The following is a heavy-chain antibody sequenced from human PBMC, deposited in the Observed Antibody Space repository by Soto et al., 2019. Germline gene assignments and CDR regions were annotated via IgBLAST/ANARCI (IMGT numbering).Heavy chain of an antibody. CDR1: GASVSSTYW. CDR3: ARYNAASGTYYFDF. J-gene: IGHJ4*02. D-gene: IGHD6-13*01. CDR2: INHRGSA. Sequence: QVELQESGPGLVKPSGTLSLTCAVSGASVSSTYWWRWVRQPPGKGPEWIGEINHRGSANYNPSLKSRVTISVDISKSQFSLRLTSVTAADTAVYYCARYNAASGTYYFDFWGQGALVTVSS. V-gene: IGHV4-4*02.